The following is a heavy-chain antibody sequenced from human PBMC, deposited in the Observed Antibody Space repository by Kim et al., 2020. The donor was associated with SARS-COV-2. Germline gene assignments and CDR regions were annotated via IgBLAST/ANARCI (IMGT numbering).Heavy chain of an antibody. J-gene: IGHJ4*02. V-gene: IGHV3-7*01. Sequence: SDKNYVDSVKGRFAISRDNAKNSLYLQMHSLRVEDTAVYYCARGGRADYWGQGTLVTVSS. CDR3: ARGGRADY. CDR2: SDK. D-gene: IGHD3-16*01.